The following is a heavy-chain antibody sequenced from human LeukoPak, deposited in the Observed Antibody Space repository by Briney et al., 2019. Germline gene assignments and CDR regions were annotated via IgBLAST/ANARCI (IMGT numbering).Heavy chain of an antibody. V-gene: IGHV3-74*01. CDR3: VRGHAPAPRSAMDV. J-gene: IGHJ6*02. CDR1: GFTFSSHW. CDR2: ISTDGSRP. Sequence: HSGGSLRLSCAASGFTFSSHWMHWVRHAPGKGLVWVSGISTDGSRPRYADSVNGRFTISRDNAKNTLYLQMNSLRAEDTAVYFCVRGHAPAPRSAMDVWGQGTTVTVSS.